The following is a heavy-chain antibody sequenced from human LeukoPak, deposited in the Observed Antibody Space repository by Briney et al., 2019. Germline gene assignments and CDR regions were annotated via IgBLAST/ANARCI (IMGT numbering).Heavy chain of an antibody. Sequence: GGSLRLSCAASGFAVSSHYMSWVRQSPGKGLEWVSGMNSGGTTHYADSVKARFTISRDEVKNTLNLVMKSLRADDSAVYYCARERLIGCFDSWGQGILVTVSS. J-gene: IGHJ4*02. D-gene: IGHD2/OR15-2a*01. CDR3: ARERLIGCFDS. CDR2: MNSGGTT. V-gene: IGHV3-66*01. CDR1: GFAVSSHY.